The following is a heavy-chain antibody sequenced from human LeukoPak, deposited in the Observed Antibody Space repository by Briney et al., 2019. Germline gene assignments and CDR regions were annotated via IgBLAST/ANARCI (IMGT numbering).Heavy chain of an antibody. CDR2: ISVSGANT. CDR1: GFTFSNYA. J-gene: IGHJ3*02. V-gene: IGHV3-23*01. CDR3: AKAYYSSGWYLSLDI. D-gene: IGHD6-19*01. Sequence: GGSLRLSCAASGFTFSNYAMIWVRQAPGKGLELVSGISVSGANTYYADSVKGRFTITRDNSKNTLYLQMNSLRAEDTAVYYCAKAYYSSGWYLSLDIWNQGTMVTVSS.